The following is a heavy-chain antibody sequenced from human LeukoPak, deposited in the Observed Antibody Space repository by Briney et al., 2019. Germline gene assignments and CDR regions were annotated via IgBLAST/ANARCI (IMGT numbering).Heavy chain of an antibody. V-gene: IGHV4-39*07. Sequence: KPSETLSLTCTVSGAPITISSYYWGWIRQPPGKGLEWIGSIYYSGSTYYNPSLKSRVTISVDTSKNQFSLKLSSVTAADTAVYYCAKVDTYSSYYYYGMDVWGQGTTVTVPS. CDR3: AKVDTYSSYYYYGMDV. CDR1: GAPITISSYY. D-gene: IGHD5-18*01. CDR2: IYYSGST. J-gene: IGHJ6*02.